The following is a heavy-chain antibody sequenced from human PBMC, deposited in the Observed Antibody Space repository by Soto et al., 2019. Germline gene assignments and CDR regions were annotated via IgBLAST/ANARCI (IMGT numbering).Heavy chain of an antibody. V-gene: IGHV1-8*01. J-gene: IGHJ4*02. CDR3: ARRAETNGWNGFGADKYYFDF. CDR2: MNPNTGNS. Sequence: ASVKVSCKASGYTFTSYDIYWVRQATGQGLEWMGWMNPNTGNSGYAQKFQGRVTMTSDTSISTAHMELSSLRSEDTAVYYCARRAETNGWNGFGADKYYFDFRGQGTPVTVSS. CDR1: GYTFTSYD. D-gene: IGHD1-1*01.